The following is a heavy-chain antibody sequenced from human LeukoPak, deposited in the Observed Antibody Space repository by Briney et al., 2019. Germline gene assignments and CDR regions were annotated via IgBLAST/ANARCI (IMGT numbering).Heavy chain of an antibody. V-gene: IGHV1-2*02. J-gene: IGHJ5*02. CDR1: GYTFTGYY. CDR3: ARLIAVAGIWLFDP. Sequence: ASVKVSCKASGYTFTGYYMHWVRQAPGQGLEWVGWINPNSGGTNYAQKFQGRVTMTRDTSISTAYMELSRLRSDDTAVYYCARLIAVAGIWLFDPWGQGTLVTVS. CDR2: INPNSGGT. D-gene: IGHD6-19*01.